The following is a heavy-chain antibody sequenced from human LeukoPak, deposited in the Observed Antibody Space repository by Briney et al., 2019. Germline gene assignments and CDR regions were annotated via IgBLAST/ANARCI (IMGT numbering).Heavy chain of an antibody. CDR2: IYYSGST. CDR1: GGSISSSSYY. Sequence: SETLSLACTVSGGSISSSSYYWGWIRQPPGKGLEWIGSIYYSGSTYYNPSLKSRVTISVDTSKNQFSLKLSSVTAADTAVYYCARHVEHDYDFWSGLRTYYFDYWAQGTLVTVSS. V-gene: IGHV4-39*01. J-gene: IGHJ4*02. CDR3: ARHVEHDYDFWSGLRTYYFDY. D-gene: IGHD3-3*01.